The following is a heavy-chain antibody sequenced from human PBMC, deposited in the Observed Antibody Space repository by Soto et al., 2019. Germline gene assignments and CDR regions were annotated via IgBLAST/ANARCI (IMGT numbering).Heavy chain of an antibody. CDR2: ISYDGSNK. D-gene: IGHD3-10*01. CDR3: AKDLVGGPGEGPFTMVLLGGYYYGMDV. J-gene: IGHJ6*02. V-gene: IGHV3-30*18. Sequence: GGSLRLSCAASGFTFSSYGMHWVRQAPGKGLEWVAVISYDGSNKYYADSVKGRFTISRDNSKNTLYLQMNSLRAEDTAVYYCAKDLVGGPGEGPFTMVLLGGYYYGMDVWGQGTTVTVSS. CDR1: GFTFSSYG.